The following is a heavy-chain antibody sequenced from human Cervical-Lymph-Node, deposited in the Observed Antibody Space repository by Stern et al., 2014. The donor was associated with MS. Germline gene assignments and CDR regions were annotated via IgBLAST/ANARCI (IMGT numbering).Heavy chain of an antibody. J-gene: IGHJ3*02. V-gene: IGHV2-5*02. Sequence: QVTLKESGPTLVKPTQTLTLTCTFSGFSLSTSGVGVGWIRQPPGKALEWLALIYWDDDKRYSPSLKSRLTITKDTSKNQVVLTMTNMDPVDTATYYCAHPSKGKGGGSYTGAFDIWGQGTMVTVSS. CDR3: AHPSKGKGGGSYTGAFDI. CDR2: IYWDDDK. CDR1: GFSLSTSGVG. D-gene: IGHD1-26*01.